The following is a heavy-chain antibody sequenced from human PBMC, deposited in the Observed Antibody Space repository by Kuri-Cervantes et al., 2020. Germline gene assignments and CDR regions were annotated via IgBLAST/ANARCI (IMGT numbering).Heavy chain of an antibody. Sequence: QTLSLTCAVYGGSFSGYYWSWIRQPPGKGLEWIGEINHSGSTNYNPSLKSRVTISVDTSKNQFSLKLSSVTAADTAVYYCATAGDDSSGYLRFDPWGQGTLVTVSS. CDR1: GGSFSGYY. J-gene: IGHJ5*02. CDR2: INHSGST. V-gene: IGHV4-34*01. D-gene: IGHD3-22*01. CDR3: ATAGDDSSGYLRFDP.